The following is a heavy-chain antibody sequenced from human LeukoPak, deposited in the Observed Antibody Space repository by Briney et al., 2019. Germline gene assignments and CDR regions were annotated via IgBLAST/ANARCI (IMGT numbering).Heavy chain of an antibody. J-gene: IGHJ6*04. CDR3: ARDAS. Sequence: SETLSLTCSVSGGSINSHYWSWIRQPPGKGLEWIGYISNSGSTDYNPSLKRRVTISLNTSKNQFSLKLSSVTAADTAVYYCARDASWGKGTTVTVSS. CDR1: GGSINSHY. CDR2: ISNSGST. V-gene: IGHV4-59*11.